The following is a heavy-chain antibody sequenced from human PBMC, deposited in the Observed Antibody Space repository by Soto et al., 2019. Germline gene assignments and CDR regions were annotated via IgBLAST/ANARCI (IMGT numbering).Heavy chain of an antibody. CDR2: ISGSGGST. J-gene: IGHJ6*02. CDR3: ARDRIVLVPAAHGYYYYGMDV. V-gene: IGHV3-23*01. D-gene: IGHD2-2*01. CDR1: GFTFSSYA. Sequence: PGGSLRLSCAASGFTFSSYAMSWVRQAPGKGLEWVSGISGSGGSTNYADSVKGRFTISRDNSKNTLYLQMNSLRAEDTAVYYCARDRIVLVPAAHGYYYYGMDVWGQGTRVTVSS.